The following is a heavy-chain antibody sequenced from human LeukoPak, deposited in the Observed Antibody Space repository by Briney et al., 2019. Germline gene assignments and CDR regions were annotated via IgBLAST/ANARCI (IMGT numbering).Heavy chain of an antibody. Sequence: GESLQISCKGSTYSFTNYWISWVRQLPGEGLEWMGRIDPRDSYTNYSPSFQGHVTISADKSISTAYLQWNSLKASDTAMYYCARHSARELTNWFDPWGQGTLVTVSS. CDR1: TYSFTNYW. J-gene: IGHJ5*02. D-gene: IGHD1-26*01. CDR2: IDPRDSYT. CDR3: ARHSARELTNWFDP. V-gene: IGHV5-10-1*01.